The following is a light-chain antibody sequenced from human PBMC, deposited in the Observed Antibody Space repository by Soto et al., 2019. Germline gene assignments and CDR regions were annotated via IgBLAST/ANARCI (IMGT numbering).Light chain of an antibody. J-gene: IGKJ4*01. CDR1: QTVRNN. CDR3: QQYNNWPRAT. CDR2: RTS. V-gene: IGKV3-15*01. Sequence: EIVLTQSPGTLSLSPGERATLSCRASQTVRNNYLAWYQQKPGQAPRLLMFRTSSRATGFPARFSGSGSGTEFNLTISSLQSEDFGVYYCQQYNNWPRATFGGGTKVDNK.